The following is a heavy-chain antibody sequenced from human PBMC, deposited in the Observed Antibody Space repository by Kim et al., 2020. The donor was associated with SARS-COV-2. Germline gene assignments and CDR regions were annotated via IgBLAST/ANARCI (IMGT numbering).Heavy chain of an antibody. Sequence: GGSLRLSCTASGLAFDNCAMSWVRQAPGKGLEWVSSISASAITTNYAESVRGRFTISRDNSKNTLYLQMDSVRDDDTAIYYCAKGDLGFSGLGSYYFDY. CDR3: AKGDLGFSGLGSYYFDY. J-gene: IGHJ4*01. CDR1: GLAFDNCA. V-gene: IGHV3-23*01. D-gene: IGHD5-12*01. CDR2: ISASAITT.